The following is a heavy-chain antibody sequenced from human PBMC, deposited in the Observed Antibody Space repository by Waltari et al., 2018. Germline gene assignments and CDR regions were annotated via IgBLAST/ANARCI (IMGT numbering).Heavy chain of an antibody. Sequence: QLQLQESGPGLVKPSETLSLTCTVSGGSISSSSYYWGWIRQPPGKGRDEIGSIYFSESTYYDPSRKSRVTISGGTSKNQFSLKLSSVTAADTAVYYCARHREYYYDSSGYSSFDYWGQGTLVTVSS. J-gene: IGHJ4*02. CDR1: GGSISSSSYY. CDR3: ARHREYYYDSSGYSSFDY. CDR2: IYFSEST. D-gene: IGHD3-22*01. V-gene: IGHV4-39*07.